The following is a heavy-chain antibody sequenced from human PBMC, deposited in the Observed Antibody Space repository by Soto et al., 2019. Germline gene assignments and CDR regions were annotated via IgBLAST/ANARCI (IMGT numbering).Heavy chain of an antibody. CDR1: GFTFSSYA. D-gene: IGHD3-10*01. CDR2: ISYDGSNK. V-gene: IGHV3-30-3*01. J-gene: IGHJ5*02. Sequence: QVQLVESGGGVVQPGRSLRLSCAASGFTFSSYAMHWVRQAPGKGLEWVAVISYDGSNKYYADSVKGRFTISRDNSKNTLYLQMNSLRAEDTAVYYGARDTYYIPHNWFDPWGQGTLVTVSS. CDR3: ARDTYYIPHNWFDP.